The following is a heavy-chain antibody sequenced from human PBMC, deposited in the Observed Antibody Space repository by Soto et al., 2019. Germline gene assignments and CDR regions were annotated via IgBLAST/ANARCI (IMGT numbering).Heavy chain of an antibody. V-gene: IGHV1-69*13. Sequence: SVKVSCKASGGTFSSYAISWVRQAPGQGLEWMGGIIPIFGTANYAQKFQGRVTITADESTSTAYMELSSLRSEDTAVYYCARAEGGSYYHYYYYGMDVWGQGTTVTVSS. J-gene: IGHJ6*02. D-gene: IGHD1-26*01. CDR1: GGTFSSYA. CDR2: IIPIFGTA. CDR3: ARAEGGSYYHYYYYGMDV.